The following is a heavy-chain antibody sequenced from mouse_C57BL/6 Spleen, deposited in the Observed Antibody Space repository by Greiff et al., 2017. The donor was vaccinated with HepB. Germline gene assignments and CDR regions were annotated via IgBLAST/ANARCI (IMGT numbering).Heavy chain of an antibody. D-gene: IGHD1-1*01. CDR3: TRGYGSGYFDY. J-gene: IGHJ2*01. CDR1: GFTFSSYA. V-gene: IGHV5-9-1*02. Sequence: EVKVVESGEGLVKPGGSLKLSCAASGFTFSSYAMSWVRQTPEKRLEWVAYISSGGDYIYYADTVKGRFTISRDNARNTLYLQMSSLKSEDTAMYYCTRGYGSGYFDYWGQGTTLTVSS. CDR2: ISSGGDYI.